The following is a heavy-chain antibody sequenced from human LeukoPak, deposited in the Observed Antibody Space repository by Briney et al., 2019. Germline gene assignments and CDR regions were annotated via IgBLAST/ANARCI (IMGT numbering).Heavy chain of an antibody. D-gene: IGHD2-2*02. Sequence: ASVKVSCKASGYTFTSYGISWVRQAPGQGLEWMGWISAYNGNTNYAQKLQGRVTMTTDTSTSTAYMELRSLRSDDTAVYYCARSGKLGYCSSTSCYTEDYWGQGTLVTVSS. V-gene: IGHV1-18*01. CDR3: ARSGKLGYCSSTSCYTEDY. CDR2: ISAYNGNT. CDR1: GYTFTSYG. J-gene: IGHJ4*02.